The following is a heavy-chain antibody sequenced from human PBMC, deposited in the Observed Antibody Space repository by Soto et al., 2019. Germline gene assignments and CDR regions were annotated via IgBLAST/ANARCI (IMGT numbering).Heavy chain of an antibody. Sequence: NPSETLSLTCAVYGGSFSGYYWSWIRQPPGKGLEWIGEINHSGSTNYNPSLKSRVTISVDTSKNQFSLKLSSVTAADTAVYYCARAAHSSSWYNWFDPWGQGTLVTVPS. V-gene: IGHV4-34*01. CDR3: ARAAHSSSWYNWFDP. J-gene: IGHJ5*02. CDR2: INHSGST. D-gene: IGHD6-13*01. CDR1: GGSFSGYY.